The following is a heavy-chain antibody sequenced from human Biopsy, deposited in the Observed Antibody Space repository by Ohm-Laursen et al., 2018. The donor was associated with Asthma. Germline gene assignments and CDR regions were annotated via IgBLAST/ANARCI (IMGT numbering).Heavy chain of an antibody. CDR1: GGSINSGGYS. J-gene: IGHJ4*02. D-gene: IGHD2-21*01. CDR3: ARGRSGDWLYYFDY. CDR2: IYHRDTT. V-gene: IGHV4-30-2*01. Sequence: TLSLTCAVSGGSINSGGYSWTWIRQPPGKGLEWIGYIYHRDTTYYNPSLKNRVTISLDGSKNQFSLKLSSVTAADTAVYYCARGRSGDWLYYFDYWGQGALVTVSS.